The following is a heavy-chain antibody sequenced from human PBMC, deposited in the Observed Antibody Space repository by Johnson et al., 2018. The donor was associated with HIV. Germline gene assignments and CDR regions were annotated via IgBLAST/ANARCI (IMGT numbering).Heavy chain of an antibody. Sequence: VQLVESGGGLVHPGGSLRLSCTASGFTVSTNYMSWVRQAPGKGLEWVSVIYSGGSTYYADSVKGRFAISRDNSKNTLYLQMNSLRAEDTAVYCCAKARSGVPGAFDIWGQGTMVTVSS. CDR2: IYSGGST. CDR1: GFTVSTNY. D-gene: IGHD6-19*01. J-gene: IGHJ3*02. CDR3: AKARSGVPGAFDI. V-gene: IGHV3-66*01.